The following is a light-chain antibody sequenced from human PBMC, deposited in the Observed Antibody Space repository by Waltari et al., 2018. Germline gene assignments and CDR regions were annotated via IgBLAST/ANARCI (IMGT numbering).Light chain of an antibody. CDR2: ETF. CDR3: QQFDDVPLT. Sequence: DIQMTQSPSSLSASVGDRVTITCQASQDISKYLNWYQHKPGKAPNLVIYETFNLEPGVTPRFTGTGSGTHFTFTINNLQPEDMATYYCQQFDDVPLTFGGGTKVEIK. V-gene: IGKV1-33*01. CDR1: QDISKY. J-gene: IGKJ4*01.